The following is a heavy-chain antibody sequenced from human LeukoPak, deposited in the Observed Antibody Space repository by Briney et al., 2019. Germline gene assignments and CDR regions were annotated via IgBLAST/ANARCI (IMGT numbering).Heavy chain of an antibody. D-gene: IGHD5-18*01. V-gene: IGHV3-30*18. Sequence: GGSLRLSCAASGFTFSSYGMHWVRQAPGKGLEWVAVISYDGSNKYYADSVKGRFTISRDNSKNTLYLQMNSLRAEDTAVYYCAKDPVDTAMEPECYFDYWGQGTLVTVSS. CDR3: AKDPVDTAMEPECYFDY. CDR2: ISYDGSNK. J-gene: IGHJ4*02. CDR1: GFTFSSYG.